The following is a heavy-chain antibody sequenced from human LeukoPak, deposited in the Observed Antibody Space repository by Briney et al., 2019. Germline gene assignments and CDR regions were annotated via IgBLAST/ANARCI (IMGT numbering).Heavy chain of an antibody. J-gene: IGHJ4*02. CDR2: ISYDGSNK. D-gene: IGHD1-26*01. V-gene: IGHV3-30*18. CDR1: GFTFTNHG. CDR3: AKDGEVVGAIWTARYYFDY. Sequence: GRSLRLSCAASGFTFTNHGLHWVRQAPGKGLEWVAVISYDGSNKYYADSVKGRFTISRDNSKNTLYLQMNSLRAEDTAVYYCAKDGEVVGAIWTARYYFDYWGQGTLVTVSS.